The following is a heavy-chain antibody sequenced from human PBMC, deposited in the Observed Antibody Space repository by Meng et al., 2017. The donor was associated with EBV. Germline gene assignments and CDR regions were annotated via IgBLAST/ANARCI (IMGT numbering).Heavy chain of an antibody. CDR3: VRGPPVGVPGPGDY. V-gene: IGHV1-3*01. Sequence: QVKLVQSGAEVKKPGASVKVSCKASGYAFTSYILHWVRQAPGQRLEWMGWINVGVGYTKYSQKFQGRVTISSDTSATTGYMELSSLRSEDTAVYYCVRGPPVGVPGPGDYWGQGTLVTVSS. CDR1: GYAFTSYI. CDR2: INVGVGYT. D-gene: IGHD2-21*01. J-gene: IGHJ4*02.